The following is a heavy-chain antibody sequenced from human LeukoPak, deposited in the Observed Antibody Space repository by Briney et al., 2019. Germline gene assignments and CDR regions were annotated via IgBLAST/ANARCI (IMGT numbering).Heavy chain of an antibody. V-gene: IGHV3-23*01. J-gene: IGHJ4*02. D-gene: IGHD2-15*01. Sequence: GGSLRLSCTASGFTFSSYAMSWFRQAPGKGVEWVSAISGSGGSTYYADSVKGRFTISRDNSKNTLYLQMNSLRAEDTAVYYCAKDEGYCSGGSCYYFDYWGQGTLVTVSS. CDR1: GFTFSSYA. CDR2: ISGSGGST. CDR3: AKDEGYCSGGSCYYFDY.